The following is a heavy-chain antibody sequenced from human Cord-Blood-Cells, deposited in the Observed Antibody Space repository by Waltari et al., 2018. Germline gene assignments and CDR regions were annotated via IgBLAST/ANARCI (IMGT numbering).Heavy chain of an antibody. V-gene: IGHV4-39*07. CDR3: ARPKGTGGLNWYFDL. CDR2: IYYSGST. J-gene: IGHJ2*01. D-gene: IGHD3-10*01. CDR1: VGSISSSSYY. Sequence: QLQLQESGPGLVKPSETLSLTCTVSVGSISSSSYYWGWIRQPPGKGLEWIGSIYYSGSTYYNPSLKSRVTISVDTSKNQFSLKLSSVTAADTAVYYCARPKGTGGLNWYFDLWGRGTMVTVSS.